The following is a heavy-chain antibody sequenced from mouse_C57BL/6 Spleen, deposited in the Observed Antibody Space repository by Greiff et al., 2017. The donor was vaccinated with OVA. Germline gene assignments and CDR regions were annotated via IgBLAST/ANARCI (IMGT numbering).Heavy chain of an antibody. CDR2: IYPGSGST. CDR1: GYTFTSYW. Sequence: QVQLQQPGAELVKPGASVKMSCKASGYTFTSYWITWVKQRPGQGLEWIGDIYPGSGSTNYNEKFKSTATLTVDPSSSTAYMQLSSLTSEDSAVYYCARWPYGNYAWCADWSQGTLVTVSA. D-gene: IGHD2-1*01. V-gene: IGHV1-55*01. J-gene: IGHJ3*01. CDR3: ARWPYGNYAWCAD.